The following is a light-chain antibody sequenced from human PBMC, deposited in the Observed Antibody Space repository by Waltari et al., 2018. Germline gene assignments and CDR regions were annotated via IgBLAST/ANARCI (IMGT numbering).Light chain of an antibody. CDR1: SPNIRAGSD. V-gene: IGLV1-40*01. CDR2: GDT. CDR3: QAYDSGLSGVL. Sequence: QSVLTQPPSVSGAPGQRVTIPCTGTSPNIRAGSDVPWYQQLQGSAPKLLIYGDTNRPSGVPDRFSGSKSGTSASLAITGLQAEDEADYYCQAYDSGLSGVLFGGGTKLTVL. J-gene: IGLJ2*01.